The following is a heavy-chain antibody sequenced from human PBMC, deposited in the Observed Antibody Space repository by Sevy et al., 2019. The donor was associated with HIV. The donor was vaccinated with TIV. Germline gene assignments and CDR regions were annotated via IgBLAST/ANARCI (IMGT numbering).Heavy chain of an antibody. V-gene: IGHV1-18*01. CDR3: ARDRPDYYDSSVLDY. CDR2: ISAYNGNT. J-gene: IGHJ4*02. D-gene: IGHD3-22*01. CDR1: GYTFTSYG. Sequence: ASVKVSCKASGYTFTSYGISWVRQAPGQGLEWMGWISAYNGNTNYAQKLQGRVTMTTDTSTSTAYMELRSLRSDDTAVYYCARDRPDYYDSSVLDYWGQGTLVIVSS.